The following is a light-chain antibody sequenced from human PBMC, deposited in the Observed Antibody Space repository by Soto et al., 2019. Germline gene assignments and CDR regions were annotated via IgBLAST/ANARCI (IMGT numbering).Light chain of an antibody. V-gene: IGLV3-9*01. CDR2: RDS. Sequence: SYELTQPLSVSVALGQTARITCGGNNIGSKNVHWYQQKPGQAPLLVIYRDSNRPSGIPERFSGSNSGNTATLTICRAQAGDEADYYCQVWDSSHVVFGGGTKLTVL. CDR3: QVWDSSHVV. J-gene: IGLJ2*01. CDR1: NIGSKN.